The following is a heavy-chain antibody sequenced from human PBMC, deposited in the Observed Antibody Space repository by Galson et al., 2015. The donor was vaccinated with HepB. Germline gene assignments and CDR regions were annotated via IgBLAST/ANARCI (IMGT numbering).Heavy chain of an antibody. V-gene: IGHV1-8*01. D-gene: IGHD1-1*01. Sequence: SVKVSCKASGYTFTSYDINWVRQATGQGLEWMGWMNPNSGNTGYAQKFQGRVTMTRNTSISTAYMELSSLRSEDTAVYYCARSIRNWAYYYYGMDVWGQGTTVAVSS. CDR1: GYTFTSYD. CDR3: ARSIRNWAYYYYGMDV. J-gene: IGHJ6*02. CDR2: MNPNSGNT.